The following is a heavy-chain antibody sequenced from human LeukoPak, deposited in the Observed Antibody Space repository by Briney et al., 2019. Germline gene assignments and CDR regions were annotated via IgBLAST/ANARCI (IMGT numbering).Heavy chain of an antibody. V-gene: IGHV4-39*07. CDR3: AREHTQTFRGYYMDV. CDR1: GGSISSSSYY. J-gene: IGHJ6*03. CDR2: IYYSGST. Sequence: PSETLSLTCTVSGGSISSSSYYWGWIRQPPGKGLEWIGSIYYSGSTYYNPSLKSRVTISVDTSKNQFSLKLSSVTAADTAVYYCAREHTQTFRGYYMDVWGKGTTVTISS. D-gene: IGHD3-16*01.